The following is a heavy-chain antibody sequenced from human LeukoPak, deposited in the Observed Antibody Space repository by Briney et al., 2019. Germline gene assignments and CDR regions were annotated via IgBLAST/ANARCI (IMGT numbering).Heavy chain of an antibody. J-gene: IGHJ5*02. Sequence: PSETLSLTCAVYGGSFRGYYWSWIRQPPGKGLEWIGEINHSGSTNYNPSLKSRVTISVDTSKNQFSLKLSSVTAADTAVYYCARAPPYCSGGSCYLNWFDPWGQGTLVTVSS. CDR3: ARAPPYCSGGSCYLNWFDP. D-gene: IGHD2-15*01. V-gene: IGHV4-34*01. CDR1: GGSFRGYY. CDR2: INHSGST.